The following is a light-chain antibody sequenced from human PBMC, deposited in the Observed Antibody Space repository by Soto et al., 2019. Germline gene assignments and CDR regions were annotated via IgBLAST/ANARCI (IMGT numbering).Light chain of an antibody. CDR2: DVS. Sequence: QPVLTQPASVSGSPGQSIAISCTGTSSDVGGYNYVSCYQHRPGKAPQLMFYDVSNRPPGVSNRFSGSKSGNTASLTISGLQAEDEADYYCASYTSSSSYVFGTGTKVTV. CDR1: SSDVGGYNY. CDR3: ASYTSSSSYV. V-gene: IGLV2-14*01. J-gene: IGLJ1*01.